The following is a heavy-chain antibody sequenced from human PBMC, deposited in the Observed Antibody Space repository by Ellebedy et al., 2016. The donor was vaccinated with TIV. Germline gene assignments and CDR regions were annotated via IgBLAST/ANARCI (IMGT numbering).Heavy chain of an antibody. Sequence: GGSLRLSCAASGFTFSSYAMSWVRQAPGKGLEWVSAISGSGGSTYYADSVKGRFTISRDNSKNTLYLQMNSLRAEDTAVYYCARAGDYDSSGYYYVWYWGQGTLVTVSS. J-gene: IGHJ4*02. D-gene: IGHD3-22*01. V-gene: IGHV3-23*01. CDR1: GFTFSSYA. CDR2: ISGSGGST. CDR3: ARAGDYDSSGYYYVWY.